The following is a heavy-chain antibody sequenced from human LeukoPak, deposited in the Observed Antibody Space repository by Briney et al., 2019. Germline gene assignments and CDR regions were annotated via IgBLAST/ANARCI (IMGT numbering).Heavy chain of an antibody. CDR1: GGSISTYY. V-gene: IGHV4-59*01. CDR3: ARERHGHPFDS. CDR2: VYYSGST. Sequence: SETLSLTCTVSGGSISTYYWSWIRQPPGKGLEWIGYVYYSGSTNYNPSLKSRVTVSADTSKNQFSLRLSSVTAADTAVYYCARERHGHPFDSWGQGTLVTVSS. J-gene: IGHJ4*02.